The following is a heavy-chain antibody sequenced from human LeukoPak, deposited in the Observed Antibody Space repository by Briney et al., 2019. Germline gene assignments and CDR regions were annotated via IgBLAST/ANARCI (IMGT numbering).Heavy chain of an antibody. CDR3: ARDGPPYYYSYGMDV. CDR2: INTNTGNP. CDR1: GYTFTSYA. Sequence: ASVKVSCKASGYTFTSYAVNWGRQAPGQGLEWMGWINTNTGNPTYAQASTGRFVFSLDTSVSTAYLQISSLKAEDTAVYYCARDGPPYYYSYGMDVWGQGTTVTVSS. J-gene: IGHJ6*02. V-gene: IGHV7-4-1*02.